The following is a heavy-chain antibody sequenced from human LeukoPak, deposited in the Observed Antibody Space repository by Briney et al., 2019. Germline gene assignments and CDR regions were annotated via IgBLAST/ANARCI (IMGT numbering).Heavy chain of an antibody. J-gene: IGHJ4*02. CDR2: ISSNGGST. D-gene: IGHD4-17*01. Sequence: GGSLRLSCAASGFTFSSYAMHWVRQAPGKGLEYVSAISSNGGSTYYANSVKGRFTISRDNSKNTLYLQMGSLRAEDIAVYYCASAEYGDYEYWGQGTLVTVSS. CDR3: ASAEYGDYEY. V-gene: IGHV3-64*01. CDR1: GFTFSSYA.